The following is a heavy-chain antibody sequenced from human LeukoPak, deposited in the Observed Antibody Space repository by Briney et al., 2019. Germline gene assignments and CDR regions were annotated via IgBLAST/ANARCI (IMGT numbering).Heavy chain of an antibody. CDR1: GGSIRSYY. D-gene: IGHD2-8*01. V-gene: IGHV4-59*01. Sequence: SETLSLTCTVSGGSIRSYYWSRIRQPPGEGLEWIAYINYRGSTRYNPSLKSRVTTSVDTSKNQFSLKLSSVTAADTAVYYCTRVRNGDPGEWYFDYWGQGALVTVSS. J-gene: IGHJ4*02. CDR2: INYRGST. CDR3: TRVRNGDPGEWYFDY.